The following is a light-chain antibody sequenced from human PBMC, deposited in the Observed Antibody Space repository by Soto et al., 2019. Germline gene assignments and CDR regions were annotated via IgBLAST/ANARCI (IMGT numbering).Light chain of an antibody. V-gene: IGLV1-51*01. Sequence: QSVLTQPPSVSAAPGQKVTFSCSGSSSNIGINYVSWYQQLPGTAPKLLIYDNNKRPSGIPDRFSGSKSGTSATLGITGLQTGDEADYYCGTWDSSLSDVVFGGGTKLTVL. CDR1: SSNIGINY. J-gene: IGLJ3*02. CDR2: DNN. CDR3: GTWDSSLSDVV.